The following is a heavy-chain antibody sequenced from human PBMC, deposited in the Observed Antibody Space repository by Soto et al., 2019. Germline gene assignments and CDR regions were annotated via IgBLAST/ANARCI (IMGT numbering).Heavy chain of an antibody. Sequence: EVQLVESGGGLVNPGGSLRLSSAASGFTFSNAWMSWVRQAPGKGLEWVGRIKSKTDGGTTDYAAPVTGRFTISRDDSKNTLYLQMNSLKTEDTAVYYCTTDPVKLELLGGDYWGQGTLVTVSS. CDR1: GFTFSNAW. D-gene: IGHD1-7*01. CDR3: TTDPVKLELLGGDY. J-gene: IGHJ4*02. CDR2: IKSKTDGGTT. V-gene: IGHV3-15*01.